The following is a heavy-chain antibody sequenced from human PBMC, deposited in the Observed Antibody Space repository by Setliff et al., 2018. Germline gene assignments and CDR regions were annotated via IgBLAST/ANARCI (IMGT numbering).Heavy chain of an antibody. Sequence: SETLSLTCAVSGGSISSSNWWSWVRQPPGKGLEWIGEIYHSGSTNYNPSLKSRFTISVDTSKNQFSLNLNSVTAADTAVYYCARTCSGSGCYAGLESWGQGTPVTVSS. J-gene: IGHJ4*02. CDR1: GGSISSSNW. V-gene: IGHV4-4*02. CDR3: ARTCSGSGCYAGLES. D-gene: IGHD2-15*01. CDR2: IYHSGST.